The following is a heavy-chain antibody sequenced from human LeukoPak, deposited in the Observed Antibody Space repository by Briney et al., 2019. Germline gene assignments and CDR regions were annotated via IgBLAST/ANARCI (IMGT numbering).Heavy chain of an antibody. V-gene: IGHV4-4*02. CDR2: LPLDGRT. D-gene: IGHD6-25*01. CDR1: GGSVSSTNW. Sequence: PSETLSLTCGVSGGSVSSTNWWTWIRPPPGKGLEWIGELPLDGRTNFNPALKSRLTMSVDLSENHVSLKLTSVTAADTAVYYCAREGGFYRPLDYSGQGTLVTVSS. CDR3: AREGGFYRPLDY. J-gene: IGHJ4*02.